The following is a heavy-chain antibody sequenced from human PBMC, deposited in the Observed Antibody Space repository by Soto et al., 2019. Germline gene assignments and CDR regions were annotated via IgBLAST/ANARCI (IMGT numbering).Heavy chain of an antibody. CDR1: GFPFRNYA. V-gene: IGHV3-23*01. Sequence: GGSLRLSCAASGFPFRNYAMGWVRQAPGRGLEWVSAISGRGGSPCYADSVKGRFTISRDNSKNTLYLQMNSLRAEDAALYYCARGGIAGTAGLNWFDSWCQGAQVIAS. D-gene: IGHD6-13*01. CDR3: ARGGIAGTAGLNWFDS. J-gene: IGHJ5*01. CDR2: ISGRGGSP.